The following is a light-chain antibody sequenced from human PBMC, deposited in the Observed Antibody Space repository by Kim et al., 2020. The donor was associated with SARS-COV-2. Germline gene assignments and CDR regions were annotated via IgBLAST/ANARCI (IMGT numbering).Light chain of an antibody. J-gene: IGKJ1*01. CDR2: DAS. CDR3: QQYYSPSPRT. CDR1: QSVTSL. V-gene: IGKV1-5*01. Sequence: SVGDRVTITCRASQSVTSLLAWYQQKPGRAPKLLIYDASTLKSGVPSRFSGRGSGAEYTLTIRSLQPEDCATYYCQQYYSPSPRTFGQGTKVDIK.